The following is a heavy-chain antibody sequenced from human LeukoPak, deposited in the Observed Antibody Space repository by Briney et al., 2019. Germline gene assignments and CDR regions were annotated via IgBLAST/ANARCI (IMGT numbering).Heavy chain of an antibody. CDR3: ASTLRGGYSYGYDY. D-gene: IGHD5-18*01. CDR2: INPNSGGT. J-gene: IGHJ4*02. V-gene: IGHV1-2*02. Sequence: ASVKVSCKASGYTFTGYYMHWVRQAPGQGLEWMGWINPNSGGTNYAQKFQGRVTMTRDTSISTACMELSSLRSEDTAVYYCASTLRGGYSYGYDYWGQGALVTVSS. CDR1: GYTFTGYY.